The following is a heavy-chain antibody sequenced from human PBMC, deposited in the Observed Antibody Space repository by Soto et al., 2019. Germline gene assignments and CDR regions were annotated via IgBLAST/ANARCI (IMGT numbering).Heavy chain of an antibody. J-gene: IGHJ3*02. D-gene: IGHD2-15*01. CDR2: ISSNGGST. CDR1: GFTFSSYA. Sequence: EVQLVESGGGLVQPGGSLRLSCAASGFTFSSYAMHWVRQAPGKGLEYVSAISSNGGSTYYANSVKVRFTISRDNSKNTLYLQMGSLRAEDMAVYYCASGYCSGGSCSAFDIWGQGTMVTVSS. V-gene: IGHV3-64*01. CDR3: ASGYCSGGSCSAFDI.